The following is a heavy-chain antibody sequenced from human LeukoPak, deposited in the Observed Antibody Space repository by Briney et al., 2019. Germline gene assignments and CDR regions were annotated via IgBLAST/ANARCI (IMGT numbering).Heavy chain of an antibody. D-gene: IGHD5-18*01. CDR1: GYTLTELS. J-gene: IGHJ4*02. CDR3: ATDPRGYSYALDY. CDR2: FDPEDGET. V-gene: IGHV1-24*01. Sequence: ASVKVSCKVSGYTLTELSMHWVRQAPGKGLEWMGGFDPEDGETIYAQKFQGRVTVTEDTSTDTAYMELSSLRSEDTAVYYCATDPRGYSYALDYWGQGTLVTVSS.